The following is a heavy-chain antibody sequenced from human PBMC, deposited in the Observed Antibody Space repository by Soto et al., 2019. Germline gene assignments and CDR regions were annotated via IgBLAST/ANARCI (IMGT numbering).Heavy chain of an antibody. V-gene: IGHV3-23*01. CDR3: AKSRGSGIYFHPSDAFDF. D-gene: IGHD3-10*01. CDR1: GFTFSSYA. J-gene: IGHJ3*01. Sequence: EVQLLDSGGGLVQPGGSLRLSCAASGFTFSSYAMSWVRQAPGKGLEWVSTISGSGGGTYYAEAVKGRFTISRDNSKNTLSLQMNSLRAEDTAVYYSAKSRGSGIYFHPSDAFDFWGQGTMVTVSS. CDR2: ISGSGGGT.